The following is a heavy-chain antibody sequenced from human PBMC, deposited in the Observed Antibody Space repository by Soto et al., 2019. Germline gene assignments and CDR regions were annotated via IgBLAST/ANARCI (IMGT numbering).Heavy chain of an antibody. V-gene: IGHV3-23*01. CDR3: AKRSGSWYFFDH. J-gene: IGHJ4*02. CDR1: GFVFGTYP. CDR2: IIATGDNT. Sequence: EVQLLESGGGLVQPGGSLRLSCTTSGFVFGTYPMAWVRQAPGKGLEWVSSIIATGDNTYYADSVKGRCTISRDNSKQTVFLQMNGLGAEDTGIYYCAKRSGSWYFFDHWGQGTLVAVSS. D-gene: IGHD6-13*01.